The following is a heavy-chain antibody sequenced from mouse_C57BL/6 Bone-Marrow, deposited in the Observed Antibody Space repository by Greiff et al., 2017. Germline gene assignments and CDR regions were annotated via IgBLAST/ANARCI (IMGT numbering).Heavy chain of an antibody. CDR1: GFNIKDDY. V-gene: IGHV14-4*01. Sequence: EVKLVESGAELVRPGASVKLSCTASGFNIKDDYMHWVKQRPEQGLEWIGWIDPENGDTEYASKFQGKATITADTSSNTAYLQLSSLTSEDTAVYYCTRMTTVVGDWYFDVWGTGTTVTVSS. CDR2: IDPENGDT. CDR3: TRMTTVVGDWYFDV. J-gene: IGHJ1*03. D-gene: IGHD1-1*01.